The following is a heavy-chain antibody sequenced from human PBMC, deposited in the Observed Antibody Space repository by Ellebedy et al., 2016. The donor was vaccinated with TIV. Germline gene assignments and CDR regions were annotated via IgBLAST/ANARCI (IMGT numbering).Heavy chain of an antibody. V-gene: IGHV3-23*01. D-gene: IGHD1-26*01. CDR2: INSGGTRT. CDR1: GFTFSGYA. Sequence: PGGSLRLSCAAPGFTFSGYAMSWVRQAPGKGLGWVSGINSGGTRTYYADSVKGRFTISRDNSMSTLYLQMNSLKAEDSAVYYCAKDMVFGDGKWEIDVWGQGTTVTVSS. CDR3: AKDMVFGDGKWEIDV. J-gene: IGHJ6*02.